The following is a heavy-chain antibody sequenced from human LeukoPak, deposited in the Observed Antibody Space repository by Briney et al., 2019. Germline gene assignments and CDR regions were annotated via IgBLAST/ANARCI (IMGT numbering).Heavy chain of an antibody. CDR3: ATDQVNSWTRLDY. J-gene: IGHJ4*02. CDR1: GFTFSSYS. Sequence: GGSLRLSCAASGFTFSSYSMNWVRQAPGKGLEWVSYISSGSSTIYYADSVKGRFTISRDNAKNSLYLQMNSLRAEDTAVYYCATDQVNSWTRLDYWGQGTLVTVSS. D-gene: IGHD1-1*01. V-gene: IGHV3-48*01. CDR2: ISSGSSTI.